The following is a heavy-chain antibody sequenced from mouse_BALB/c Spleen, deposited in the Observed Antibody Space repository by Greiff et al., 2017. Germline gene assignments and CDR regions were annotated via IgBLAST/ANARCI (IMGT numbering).Heavy chain of an antibody. CDR3: ARTPNLLRHAMDY. CDR1: GFSLTSYG. V-gene: IGHV2-9*02. D-gene: IGHD1-1*01. CDR2: IWAGGST. J-gene: IGHJ4*01. Sequence: QVHVKQSGPGLVAPSQSLSITCTVSGFSLTSYGVHWVRQPPGKGLEWLGVIWAGGSTNYNSALMSRLSISKDNSKSQVFLKMNSLQTDDTAMYYCARTPNLLRHAMDYWGQGTSVTVSS.